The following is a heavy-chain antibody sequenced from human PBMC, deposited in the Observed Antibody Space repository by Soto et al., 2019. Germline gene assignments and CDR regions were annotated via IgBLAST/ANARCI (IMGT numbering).Heavy chain of an antibody. V-gene: IGHV1-46*01. D-gene: IGHD3-9*01. CDR3: ARDSFAGERYYDILTGYYAFDY. Sequence: ASVKVSCKASGYTFTSYYMHWVRQAPGQGLEWMGIINPSGGSTSYAQKFQGRVTMTRDTSTSTVYMELSSLRSEDTAVYYCARDSFAGERYYDILTGYYAFDYWGQGTLVTVSS. J-gene: IGHJ4*02. CDR2: INPSGGST. CDR1: GYTFTSYY.